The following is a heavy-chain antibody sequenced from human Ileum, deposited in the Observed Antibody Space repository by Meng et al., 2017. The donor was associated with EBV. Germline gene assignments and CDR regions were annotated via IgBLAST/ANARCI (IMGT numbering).Heavy chain of an antibody. J-gene: IGHJ4*02. V-gene: IGHV4-4*02. CDR2: IYHSGST. CDR3: ARVGQWLPIDY. CDR1: GGSISSSNW. D-gene: IGHD6-19*01. Sequence: QGWGPGFVSPSGPLSLTCAVSGGSISSSNWCSWVRQPPGKGLEWIGEIYHSGSTNYNPSLKSRVTISVDKSKNQFSLNLSSVTAADTAVYYCARVGQWLPIDYWGQGTLVTVSS.